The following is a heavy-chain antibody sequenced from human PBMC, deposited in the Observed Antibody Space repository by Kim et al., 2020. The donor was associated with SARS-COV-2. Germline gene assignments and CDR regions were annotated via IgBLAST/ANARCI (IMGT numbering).Heavy chain of an antibody. V-gene: IGHV1-8*01. J-gene: IGHJ3*02. CDR3: ARGRRWGYAFDS. D-gene: IGHD3-16*01. Sequence: YAQSFQGRVTMTRNNSISTAYMERSSLRSEDTAVYYCARGRRWGYAFDSWGQGTMVTVSS.